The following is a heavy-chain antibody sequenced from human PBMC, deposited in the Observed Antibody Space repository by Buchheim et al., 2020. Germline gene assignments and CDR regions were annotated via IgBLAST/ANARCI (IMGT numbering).Heavy chain of an antibody. J-gene: IGHJ6*02. D-gene: IGHD5-18*01. CDR3: ARDYTAMAPYYYYYYGMDV. Sequence: EVQLVESGGGLVQPGGSLRLSCAASGFTFSSYSMNWVRQAPGKGLEWVSYISNSSSTIYYADSVKGRFTISRDNAKNSLYLQMNSLRAEDTAVYYCARDYTAMAPYYYYYYGMDVWGQGTT. CDR1: GFTFSSYS. CDR2: ISNSSSTI. V-gene: IGHV3-48*01.